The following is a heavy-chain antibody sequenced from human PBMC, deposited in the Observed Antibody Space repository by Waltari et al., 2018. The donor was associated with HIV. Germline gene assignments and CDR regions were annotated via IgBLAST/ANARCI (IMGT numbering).Heavy chain of an antibody. D-gene: IGHD6-19*01. CDR3: ARSSCIAVAGGWFDP. Sequence: QVTLRESGPALVKPTQTLTLTCTFSGFSLSTSGMCVSWIRQPPGKALEWLARIDWDDDKYYSTSLKTRLTISKDTSKNQVVLTMTNMDPVDTATYYCARSSCIAVAGGWFDPWGQGTLVTVSS. J-gene: IGHJ5*02. V-gene: IGHV2-70*15. CDR2: IDWDDDK. CDR1: GFSLSTSGMC.